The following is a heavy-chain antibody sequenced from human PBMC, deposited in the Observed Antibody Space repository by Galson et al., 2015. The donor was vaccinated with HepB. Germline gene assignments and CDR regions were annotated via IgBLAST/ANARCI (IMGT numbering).Heavy chain of an antibody. CDR3: VGENAIGP. CDR2: IYSAGNA. V-gene: IGHV3-66*01. D-gene: IGHD2-8*01. J-gene: IGHJ5*02. Sequence: SLRLSCAASGFTVNSHYYMSWVRQAPGKGLEWVGVIYSAGNAYYGDSVQGRFTLSRDNFKRTMYLRMNSLRAEDTAVYYCVGENAIGPWGQGTLVTVSS. CDR1: GFTVNSHYY.